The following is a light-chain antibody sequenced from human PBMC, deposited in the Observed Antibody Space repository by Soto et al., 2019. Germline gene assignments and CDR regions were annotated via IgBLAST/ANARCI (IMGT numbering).Light chain of an antibody. J-gene: IGKJ4*01. CDR1: QSVSSTH. Sequence: EIVLTQSPGTLSLSPGERATLSCRASQSVSSTHLAWYQQKPGQAPRLLMYDAFSRATGIPDRFSGRGSGTIFTLTIRRLEPEDFAEYSCQQYDYSPPTFGGGAKVDIK. CDR3: QQYDYSPPT. V-gene: IGKV3-20*01. CDR2: DAF.